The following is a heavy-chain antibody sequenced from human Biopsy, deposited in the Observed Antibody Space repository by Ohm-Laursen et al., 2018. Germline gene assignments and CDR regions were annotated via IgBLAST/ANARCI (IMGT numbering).Heavy chain of an antibody. J-gene: IGHJ4*02. Sequence: SVKVSCKASGYTFTGYYLHWVRQAPGQGLEWMGWINPDNGGTIHAQKFQGRVTVTRDTPISTAYVEVTSLRSDDTAVYYCVRDPLNGHKHFDYWGQGSLVTVSS. CDR2: INPDNGGT. D-gene: IGHD2-8*01. V-gene: IGHV1-2*02. CDR3: VRDPLNGHKHFDY. CDR1: GYTFTGYY.